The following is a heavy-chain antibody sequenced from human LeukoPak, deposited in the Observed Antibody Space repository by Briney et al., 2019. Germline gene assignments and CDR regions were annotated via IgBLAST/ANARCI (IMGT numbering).Heavy chain of an antibody. CDR1: GGSFSGYY. D-gene: IGHD2-15*01. CDR2: INHSGST. CDR3: ASNPIVVVVAATPGWFDP. Sequence: SETLSLTXAVYGGSFSGYYWSWIRQPPGKGLEWIGEINHSGSTNYNPSLKSRVTISVDTSKNQFSLKLSSVTAADTAVYYCASNPIVVVVAATPGWFDPWGQGTLVAVSS. J-gene: IGHJ5*02. V-gene: IGHV4-34*01.